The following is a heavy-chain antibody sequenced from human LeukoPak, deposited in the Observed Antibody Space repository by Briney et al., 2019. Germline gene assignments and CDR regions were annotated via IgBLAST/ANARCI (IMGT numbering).Heavy chain of an antibody. CDR1: GYTFTGYY. V-gene: IGHV1-2*02. CDR2: INPNSGGT. J-gene: IGHJ6*02. Sequence: ASVKVSCKASGYTFTGYYMHWVRHAPGQGLEWMGWINPNSGGTNYAQKFQGRVTMTRDTSISTAYMELSRLRSDDTAVYYCTREESSTTCSDVWGQGTAVTVSS. D-gene: IGHD2-2*01. CDR3: TREESSTTCSDV.